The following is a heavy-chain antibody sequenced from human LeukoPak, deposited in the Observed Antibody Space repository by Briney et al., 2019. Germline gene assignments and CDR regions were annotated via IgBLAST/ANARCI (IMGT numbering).Heavy chain of an antibody. Sequence: GGSLRLSCAASGFTFSSYGMHWVRQAPGKGREWVAVISYDGSTKYFGDSVKGRFTISRDNSKNTLYLQMNSLRTEDTAVYYCAKETYSTSWQLDSWGQGTLVTVSS. CDR3: AKETYSTSWQLDS. D-gene: IGHD6-13*01. CDR1: GFTFSSYG. J-gene: IGHJ4*02. V-gene: IGHV3-30*18. CDR2: ISYDGSTK.